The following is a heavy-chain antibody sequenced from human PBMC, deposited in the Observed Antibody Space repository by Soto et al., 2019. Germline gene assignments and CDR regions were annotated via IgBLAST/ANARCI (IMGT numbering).Heavy chain of an antibody. Sequence: QVQLVESGGGVVQPGRSLRLSCAVSGFIFRSYAMHWVRQAPGKGLEWVAVASFDGSDTYSSDSVKGRFTISRDNSKNMLYLQMNSLRAEDTAVYYCARCHSGSAFYYYGMDVWGQGTTVTVSS. CDR1: GFIFRSYA. CDR2: ASFDGSDT. V-gene: IGHV3-30-3*01. D-gene: IGHD6-19*01. J-gene: IGHJ6*02. CDR3: ARCHSGSAFYYYGMDV.